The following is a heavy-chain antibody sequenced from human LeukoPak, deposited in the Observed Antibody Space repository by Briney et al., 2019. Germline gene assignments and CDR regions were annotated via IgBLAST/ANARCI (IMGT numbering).Heavy chain of an antibody. D-gene: IGHD2-21*02. CDR1: GFTSSSYD. CDR2: ISYDGSNK. Sequence: GRSLRLSCAASGFTSSSYDMRWVRQAPGKGLEWVALISYDGSNKYYADSVKGRFTISRDNSKNTLYLQMNSLRAEDTAVYYCAKEGLAYCGGDCSDAFDIWGQGTMVTVSS. V-gene: IGHV3-30*18. CDR3: AKEGLAYCGGDCSDAFDI. J-gene: IGHJ3*02.